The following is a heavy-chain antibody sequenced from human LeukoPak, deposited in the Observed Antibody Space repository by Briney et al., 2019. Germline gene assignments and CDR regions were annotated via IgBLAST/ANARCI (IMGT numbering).Heavy chain of an antibody. J-gene: IGHJ4*02. V-gene: IGHV4-4*07. CDR3: ARAGGYDSSGYYPLPDY. CDR1: GGSISSYY. Sequence: SETLSLTCTVSGGSISSYYWSWIRQPAGKGLESIGHISTSGSTNYNPSLKSRVTMSVDTSKNQFSLKLSSVTAADTAVYYCARAGGYDSSGYYPLPDYWGQGTLVTVSS. D-gene: IGHD3-22*01. CDR2: ISTSGST.